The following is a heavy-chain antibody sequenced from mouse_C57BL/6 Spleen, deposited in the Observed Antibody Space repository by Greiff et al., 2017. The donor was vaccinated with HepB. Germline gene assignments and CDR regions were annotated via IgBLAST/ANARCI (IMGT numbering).Heavy chain of an antibody. D-gene: IGHD2-5*01. Sequence: QVQLQQSGAELMKPGASVKLSCKATGYTFTGYWIEWVKQRPGHGLEWIGEILPGSGSTNYNEKFKGKATFTAYTSSNPSYMQLSSLTTEDSAIYYCARSGAYYSNCAWFAYWGQGTLVTVSA. CDR1: GYTFTGYW. J-gene: IGHJ3*01. CDR2: ILPGSGST. V-gene: IGHV1-9*01. CDR3: ARSGAYYSNCAWFAY.